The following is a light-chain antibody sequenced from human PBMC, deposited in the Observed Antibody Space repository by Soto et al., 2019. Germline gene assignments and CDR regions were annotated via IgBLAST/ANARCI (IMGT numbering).Light chain of an antibody. CDR1: QSVRIN. Sequence: EIVMTQSPATLAVSPGEIATLSCRASQSVRINVAWYQQKPGQAPRLLVYGASTRASGISDRFSGSGSGTEFTLTISRLQSEDFAVYYCQEYSKWPSRTFGQGTEVDIK. V-gene: IGKV3-15*01. CDR2: GAS. CDR3: QEYSKWPSRT. J-gene: IGKJ1*01.